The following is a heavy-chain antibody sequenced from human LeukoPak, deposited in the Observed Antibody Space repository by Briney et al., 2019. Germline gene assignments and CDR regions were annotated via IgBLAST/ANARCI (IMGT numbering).Heavy chain of an antibody. CDR2: IYYSGST. CDR1: GGSISSYY. J-gene: IGHJ4*02. CDR3: ARVSGHFDY. V-gene: IGHV4-59*01. Sequence: KPSENLSLTCTVSGGSISSYYWSWIRQPPGKGLEWIGYIYYSGSTNYNPSLKSRVTISVDTSKNQFSLKLSSVTAADTAVYYCARVSGHFDYWGQGTLVTVSS.